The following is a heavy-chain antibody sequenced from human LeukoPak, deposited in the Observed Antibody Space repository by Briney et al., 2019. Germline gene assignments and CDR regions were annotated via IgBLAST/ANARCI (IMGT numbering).Heavy chain of an antibody. CDR1: GYTFTSCD. J-gene: IGHJ6*02. CDR3: ARGRGSSGDYYYYGMDV. CDR2: MNPNSGNT. D-gene: IGHD3-22*01. Sequence: WASVKVSCKASGYTFTSCDINWVRQATGQGLEWMGWMNPNSGNTGYAQKFQGRVTMTRNTSISTAYMELSSLRSEDTAVYYCARGRGSSGDYYYYGMDVWGQGTTVTVSS. V-gene: IGHV1-8*01.